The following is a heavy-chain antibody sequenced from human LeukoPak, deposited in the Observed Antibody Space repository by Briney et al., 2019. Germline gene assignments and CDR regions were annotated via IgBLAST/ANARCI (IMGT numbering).Heavy chain of an antibody. D-gene: IGHD1-26*01. V-gene: IGHV3-53*01. Sequence: GGSLRLSCAASGFTVSSNYMRGVREAPGKGVEGVSVIYSGGSTYYADSVKGRFTISRDNSKNTLYLQMNSLRAEDTAVYYCATPAGANPFSFDYWGQGTLVTVSS. J-gene: IGHJ4*02. CDR3: ATPAGANPFSFDY. CDR2: IYSGGST. CDR1: GFTVSSNY.